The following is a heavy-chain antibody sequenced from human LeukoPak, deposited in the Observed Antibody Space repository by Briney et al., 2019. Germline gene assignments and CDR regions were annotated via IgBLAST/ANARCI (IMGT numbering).Heavy chain of an antibody. D-gene: IGHD1-26*01. Sequence: AGPRLVNPTQTVTVTVTFGGFALSTSGGGEGCSPRRPGKPLKWLALIYWDDDKRYSPSLKSRLTITKDTSKNQVVLTMTNMDPVDTATYYCAHQKSGRELWFDPWGQGTLVTVSS. CDR2: IYWDDDK. CDR3: AHQKSGRELWFDP. V-gene: IGHV2-5*02. CDR1: GFALSTSGGG. J-gene: IGHJ5*02.